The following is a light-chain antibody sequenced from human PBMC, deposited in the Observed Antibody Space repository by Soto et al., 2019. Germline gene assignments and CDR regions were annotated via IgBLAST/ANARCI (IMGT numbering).Light chain of an antibody. CDR1: SSNIGAGYD. CDR3: QSYDSSLSAVV. J-gene: IGLJ2*01. V-gene: IGLV1-40*01. Sequence: QSVLTQPPSVSGAPGQRVTISCTGSSSNIGAGYDVHWYQQLPGTAPKLLIYVNSNRPSGVPDRFSGSKSGTSASLAITGPQAEYEADYYCQSYDSSLSAVVFGGGTKVTVL. CDR2: VNS.